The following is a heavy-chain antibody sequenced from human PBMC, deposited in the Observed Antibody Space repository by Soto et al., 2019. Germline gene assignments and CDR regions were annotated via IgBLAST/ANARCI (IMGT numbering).Heavy chain of an antibody. CDR3: ARMIYSSGWYFDY. Sequence: SGPTLVNRTQTLTLTCTFSGFSLRTTGLCVGWIRQPPGKALEWLALIDWDGDKYYGTSLKTRVTISKDTSKNEVVLTVTNMDPVDTATYYCARMIYSSGWYFDYWGQGALVTVSS. J-gene: IGHJ4*02. V-gene: IGHV2-70*12. D-gene: IGHD6-19*01. CDR1: GFSLRTTGLC. CDR2: IDWDGDK.